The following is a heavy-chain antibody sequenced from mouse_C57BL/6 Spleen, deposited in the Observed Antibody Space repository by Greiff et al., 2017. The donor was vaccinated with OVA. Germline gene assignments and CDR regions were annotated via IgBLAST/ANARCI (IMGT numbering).Heavy chain of an antibody. J-gene: IGHJ4*01. CDR1: GFTFSDYG. Sequence: EVMLVESGGGLVKPGGSLKLSCAASGFTFSDYGMHWVRQAPEKGLEWVAYISSGSSTIYYADTVKGRFTISRANAKNTLFLQMTSLRSEDTAMXYCGRGGCGGYAMDYWGQGTSVTVSS. CDR2: ISSGSSTI. CDR3: GRGGCGGYAMDY. V-gene: IGHV5-17*01.